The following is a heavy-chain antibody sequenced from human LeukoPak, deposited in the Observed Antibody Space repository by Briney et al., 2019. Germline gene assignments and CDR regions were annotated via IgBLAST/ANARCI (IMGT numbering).Heavy chain of an antibody. V-gene: IGHV4-59*01. CDR1: GGSISNSY. J-gene: IGHJ4*02. D-gene: IGHD1-26*01. CDR2: FHDSEST. Sequence: SSETLSLTCTVSGGSISNSYWSWIRQPPGKGLEWIGFFHDSESTNYNPSLKSRVSISLDTSKNQVSPWLSSVTAADTAVYYCARGDASGRPGIGFDFWGQGTLVTVSS. CDR3: ARGDASGRPGIGFDF.